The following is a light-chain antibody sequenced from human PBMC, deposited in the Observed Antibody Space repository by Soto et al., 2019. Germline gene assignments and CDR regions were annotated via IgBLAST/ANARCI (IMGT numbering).Light chain of an antibody. J-gene: IGKJ1*01. CDR1: KSVSSNY. V-gene: IGKV3-20*01. Sequence: ESVLTQPPGTLSLSPGEKATLSCRASKSVSSNYLAWYQQKPGQAPRLLIYGASTRATGIPDRFSGSGSGTDFTLTISRLEPEDSAVYYCQQYGSSPTWTFGQGTKVEIK. CDR2: GAS. CDR3: QQYGSSPTWT.